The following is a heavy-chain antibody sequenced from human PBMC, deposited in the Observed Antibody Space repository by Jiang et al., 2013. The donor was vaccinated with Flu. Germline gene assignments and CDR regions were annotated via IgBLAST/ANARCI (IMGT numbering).Heavy chain of an antibody. CDR1: GYTFTGYY. CDR2: INPNNGGT. D-gene: IGHD3-10*01. V-gene: IGHV1-2*02. CDR3: ASDRNHYGSGRGWFDP. J-gene: IGHJ5*02. Sequence: EVKKPGASVKVSCKASGYTFTGYYMHWVRQAPGQGLEWMGWINPNNGGTNYAQKFQGRVTMTRDTSISTAYMELSSLRSDDTAVYYCASDRNHYGSGRGWFDPWGQGTLVTVSS.